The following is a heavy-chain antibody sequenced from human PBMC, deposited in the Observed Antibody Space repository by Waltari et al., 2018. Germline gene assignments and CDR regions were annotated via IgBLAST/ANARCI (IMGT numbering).Heavy chain of an antibody. Sequence: EVQLLQSGAELKEPGTTVRISCKVSGSTFSDSYIHWVQQAPGKGLRWMGLVDPEDGETIYADNFQGRVTISADTSTDTAFMELSSLRSEDTAVFYCATALGDSSSASRPFDFWGQGTMITVSS. CDR2: VDPEDGET. V-gene: IGHV1-69-2*01. CDR3: ATALGDSSSASRPFDF. CDR1: GSTFSDSY. D-gene: IGHD6-19*01. J-gene: IGHJ3*01.